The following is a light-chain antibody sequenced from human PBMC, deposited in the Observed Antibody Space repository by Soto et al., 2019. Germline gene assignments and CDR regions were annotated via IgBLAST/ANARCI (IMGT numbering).Light chain of an antibody. V-gene: IGKV1-39*01. CDR3: QQSYITLYS. Sequence: DIQMTQSPSSLSASVGDRVTITCRASQSISSYLKWYQQKPGKAPKLLIYAASSLQGGVPSRFSGSGSSTSFTLTISSLQPEDFATYYWQQSYITLYSFGQSTKLEIK. J-gene: IGKJ2*01. CDR1: QSISSY. CDR2: AAS.